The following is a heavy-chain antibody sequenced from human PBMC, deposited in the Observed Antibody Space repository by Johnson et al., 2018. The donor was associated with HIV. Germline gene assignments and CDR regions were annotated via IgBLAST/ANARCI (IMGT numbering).Heavy chain of an antibody. V-gene: IGHV3-30*04. J-gene: IGHJ3*02. Sequence: QVQLVESGGGVVQHGRSLRLSCAASGFTFSSYAMHWVRQAPGKGLEWVAVISYDGSNKYYADSVKGRFTISRDNSKSTLSLQMNSLRAEDTAVYYCASPVWSGYPFDAFDIWGQGTMVTVSS. CDR3: ASPVWSGYPFDAFDI. CDR1: GFTFSSYA. D-gene: IGHD3-3*01. CDR2: ISYDGSNK.